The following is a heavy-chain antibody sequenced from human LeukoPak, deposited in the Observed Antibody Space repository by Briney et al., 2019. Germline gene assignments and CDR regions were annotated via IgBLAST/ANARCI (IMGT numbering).Heavy chain of an antibody. CDR3: ARDTGEDSGYDIPSPSFDY. J-gene: IGHJ4*02. Sequence: ASVKVSCKASGYTFTSYGISWVRQAPGQGLEWMGWINPNSGGTNYAQKFQGRVTMTRDTSISTAYMELSRLRSDDTAVYYCARDTGEDSGYDIPSPSFDYWGQGTLVTVSS. D-gene: IGHD5-12*01. V-gene: IGHV1-2*02. CDR2: INPNSGGT. CDR1: GYTFTSYG.